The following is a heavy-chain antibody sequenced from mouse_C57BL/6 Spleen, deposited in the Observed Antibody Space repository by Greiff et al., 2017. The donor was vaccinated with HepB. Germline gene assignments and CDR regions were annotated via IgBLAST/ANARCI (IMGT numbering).Heavy chain of an antibody. CDR3: ARGSWYVDV. Sequence: EVQRVESGGGLVKPGGSLKLSCAASGFTFSSYAMSWVRQTPEKRLEWVATISDGGSYTYYPDNVKGRFTISRDNAKNNLYLQMSHLKSEDTAMYYCARGSWYVDVWGTGTTVTVSS. CDR2: ISDGGSYT. CDR1: GFTFSSYA. V-gene: IGHV5-4*01. J-gene: IGHJ1*03.